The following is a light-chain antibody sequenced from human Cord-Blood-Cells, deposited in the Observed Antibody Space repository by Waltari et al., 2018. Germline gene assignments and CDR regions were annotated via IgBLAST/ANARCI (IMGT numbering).Light chain of an antibody. J-gene: IGKJ3*01. CDR1: QSISSW. V-gene: IGKV1-5*01. CDR3: QQYNSYSLT. Sequence: DIQMTQSPSTLSASVGDRVTITGRASQSISSWLAWYQQKPGKAPKLLIYDASSLESGVPSRFSGSGSGTEFTLTISSLQPDDFATYYCQQYNSYSLTFGPGTKVDIK. CDR2: DAS.